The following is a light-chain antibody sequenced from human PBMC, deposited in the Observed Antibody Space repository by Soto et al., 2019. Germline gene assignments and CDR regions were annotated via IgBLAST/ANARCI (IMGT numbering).Light chain of an antibody. CDR3: QQRSKWKGLP. J-gene: IGKJ4*01. CDR1: QSVSSY. V-gene: IGKV3-11*01. Sequence: EIVLTQSPATLSLSPGERATLSCRASQSVSSYLAWYQQKPGQAPRLLIYDASNRATGIPARFSGSGSGTDFTLTISSLEPEDFAVYYCQQRSKWKGLPFGGGTKVEIK. CDR2: DAS.